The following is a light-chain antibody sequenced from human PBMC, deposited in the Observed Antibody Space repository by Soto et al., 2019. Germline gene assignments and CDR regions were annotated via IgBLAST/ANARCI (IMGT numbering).Light chain of an antibody. V-gene: IGLV1-44*01. Sequence: QSVLTQPPSACGTPGQRVTISCSGSSSNIGSNIVNWYQHLPGTAPKLLMYSNDQRPSGVPERCSGSKSGTSASLAISGLQSEDEADYYCAAWDGSLNGRVFGGGTKLTVL. CDR1: SSNIGSNI. CDR3: AAWDGSLNGRV. CDR2: SND. J-gene: IGLJ3*02.